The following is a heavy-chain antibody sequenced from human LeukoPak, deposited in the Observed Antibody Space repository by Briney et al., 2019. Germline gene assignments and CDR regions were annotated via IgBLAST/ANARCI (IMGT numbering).Heavy chain of an antibody. D-gene: IGHD3-10*01. CDR2: INPNSGGT. V-gene: IGHV1-2*02. CDR1: GYTFTGYY. CDR3: ARGDRMVRGVEAFDY. J-gene: IGHJ4*02. Sequence: ASVKVSCKASGYTFTGYYMHWVRQAPGQGLEWMGWINPNSGGTNYAQKFQGRVTMTRDTSTSTVYMELSSLRSEDTAVYYCARGDRMVRGVEAFDYWGQGTLVTVSS.